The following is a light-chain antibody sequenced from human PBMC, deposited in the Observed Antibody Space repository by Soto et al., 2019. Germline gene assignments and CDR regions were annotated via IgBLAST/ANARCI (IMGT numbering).Light chain of an antibody. CDR2: GAS. V-gene: IGKV3-15*01. CDR3: HQYDNSPLN. Sequence: EIVMTQSPATLSVSTGERANLSCRASQSFSSNLAWYQQKPGQAPRLLIYGASTRSTGIPARFSGSGSGTEFTLTISSLQSEDFAVYYCHQYDNSPLNCGRGNKVDIK. CDR1: QSFSSN. J-gene: IGKJ4*01.